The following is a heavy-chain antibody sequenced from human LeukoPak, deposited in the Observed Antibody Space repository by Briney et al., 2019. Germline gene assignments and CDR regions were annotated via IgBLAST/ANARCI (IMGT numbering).Heavy chain of an antibody. CDR2: ISAYNGNT. CDR1: GYTFTSYG. J-gene: IGHJ6*02. V-gene: IGHV1-18*01. CDR3: ARVLYASVPAATDYYYYGMDV. D-gene: IGHD2-2*01. Sequence: ASVKVSCKASGYTFTSYGISWVRQAPGQGLEWMGWISAYNGNTNYAQKLQGRVTMTTDTSTSTAYVELRSLRSDDTAVYYCARVLYASVPAATDYYYYGMDVWGQGTTVTVSS.